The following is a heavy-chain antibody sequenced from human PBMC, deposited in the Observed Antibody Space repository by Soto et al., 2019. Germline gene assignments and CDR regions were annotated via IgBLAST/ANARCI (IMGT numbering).Heavy chain of an antibody. D-gene: IGHD6-13*01. J-gene: IGHJ4*02. V-gene: IGHV4-31*03. CDR1: GGSISSGGYY. Sequence: QVQLQESGPGLVKPSQTLSLTCTVSGGSISSGGYYWSWIRQHPGKGLEWIGYIYYSGSTYYNPSPKSRITISVDPSKNRCSLKLSSVTAADTAVYYCARDRIAAAGTDYWGQGTLVTVSS. CDR3: ARDRIAAAGTDY. CDR2: IYYSGST.